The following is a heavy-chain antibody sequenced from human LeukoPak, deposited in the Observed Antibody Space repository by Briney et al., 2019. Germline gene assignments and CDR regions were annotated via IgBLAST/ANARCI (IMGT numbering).Heavy chain of an antibody. D-gene: IGHD6-19*01. J-gene: IGHJ3*02. CDR2: IIPILGIA. V-gene: IGHV1-69*04. Sequence: ASVKVSCKASGGTFSSYAISWVRQAPGQGLEWMGRIIPILGIANYAQKFQGRVTITADKSTSTAYMELSSLRSEDTAVYYCARDIGIAVAGIFDAFDIWGQGTMVTVSS. CDR1: GGTFSSYA. CDR3: ARDIGIAVAGIFDAFDI.